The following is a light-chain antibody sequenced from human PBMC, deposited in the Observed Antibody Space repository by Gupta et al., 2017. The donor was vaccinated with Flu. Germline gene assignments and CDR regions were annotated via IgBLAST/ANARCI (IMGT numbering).Light chain of an antibody. CDR2: DTS. J-gene: IGLJ3*02. Sequence: QAVVTQEPSLTVSPGETVTLTCASDAGAVTNGHYPYWFQQKPGQAPMTLIYDTSNRHSWTPARFSGSLIGGKAALTLSGAQPEDEADYYCLVSYPSGRVFGGGTKLTVL. CDR1: AGAVTNGHY. V-gene: IGLV7-46*01. CDR3: LVSYPSGRV.